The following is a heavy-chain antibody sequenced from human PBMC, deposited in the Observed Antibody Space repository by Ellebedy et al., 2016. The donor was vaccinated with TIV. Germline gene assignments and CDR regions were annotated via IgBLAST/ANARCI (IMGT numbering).Heavy chain of an antibody. CDR2: IDGDGSST. D-gene: IGHD2-15*01. Sequence: GESLKISXAASGFTFSNYWMHWVRQAPGKGLVWVSRIDGDGSSTSYADSVKGRFTISRDNSKSTVFLQMNSLTTEDTAVYYCVKDREGYCSGGNCHYFDSWGQGTLVTVSS. J-gene: IGHJ4*02. V-gene: IGHV3-74*01. CDR3: VKDREGYCSGGNCHYFDS. CDR1: GFTFSNYW.